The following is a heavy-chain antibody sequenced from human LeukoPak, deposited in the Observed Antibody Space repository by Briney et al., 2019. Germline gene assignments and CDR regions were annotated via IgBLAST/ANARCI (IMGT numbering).Heavy chain of an antibody. CDR1: GDSVSSNSAA. J-gene: IGHJ2*01. CDR2: TYYRSKWYN. D-gene: IGHD6-13*01. V-gene: IGHV6-1*01. Sequence: SQTLSLTCAISGDSVSSNSAAWYWIRQSPSRGLEWLGRTYYRSKWYNDYAVSVKSRITINPDTSKNQFSLQLNSVTPEDTAVYYCAREGLMKQQLEDVDWYFDLWGRGTLVTVSS. CDR3: AREGLMKQQLEDVDWYFDL.